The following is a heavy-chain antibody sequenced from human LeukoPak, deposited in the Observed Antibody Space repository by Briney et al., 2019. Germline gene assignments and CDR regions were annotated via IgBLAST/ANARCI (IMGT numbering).Heavy chain of an antibody. CDR2: IYSGGNT. Sequence: SETLSLTCTVSGGSISSYYWSWIRQSPGKGLEWIGYIYSGGNTNYNPSLKSRVTISVDTSKHQFSLKLSSMTAADTAVYYCARGLSWFDYWGQGTLVTVSS. CDR1: GGSISSYY. D-gene: IGHD3-16*01. CDR3: ARGLSWFDY. J-gene: IGHJ5*01. V-gene: IGHV4-59*12.